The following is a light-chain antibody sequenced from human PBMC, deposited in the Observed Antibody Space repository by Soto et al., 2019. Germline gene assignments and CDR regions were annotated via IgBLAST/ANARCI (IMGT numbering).Light chain of an antibody. CDR3: HQRTTWTQGMYT. Sequence: EIVLTQSPATLSLSPGERATLSCRASQSVNNYLAWYQQKPGQAPRLLIYDASNRATGIPARFSGSGSGTDFTLTISSLEREDFAVYYCHQRTTWTQGMYTFGQGTKLEIK. V-gene: IGKV3-11*01. CDR2: DAS. CDR1: QSVNNY. J-gene: IGKJ2*01.